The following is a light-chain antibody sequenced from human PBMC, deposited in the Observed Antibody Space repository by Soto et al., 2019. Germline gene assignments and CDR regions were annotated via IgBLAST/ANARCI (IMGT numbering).Light chain of an antibody. J-gene: IGKJ1*01. CDR1: QSVISNY. Sequence: EIVLTQSPGTLCLSPGERATLSCRASQSVISNYLAWYQQKRPGQAPRLLIYDASTRATGVPDRFSGSGSGTDFTLAISRLEPEDASVYYCQQYGGSSWTCGQGTKVDIK. CDR2: DAS. CDR3: QQYGGSSWT. V-gene: IGKV3-20*01.